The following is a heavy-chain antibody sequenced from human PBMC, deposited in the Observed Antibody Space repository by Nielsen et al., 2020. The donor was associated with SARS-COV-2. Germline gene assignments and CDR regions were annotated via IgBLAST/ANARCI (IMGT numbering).Heavy chain of an antibody. CDR2: IYYSGST. D-gene: IGHD1-7*01. CDR1: GGSFSGYY. V-gene: IGHV4-34*01. Sequence: SETLSLTCAVYGGSFSGYYWSWIRQPPGKGLEWIGSIYYSGSTYYNPSLKSRVTISVDTSKNQFSLKLSSVTAADTAVYYCASTGTTHYYYYGMDVWGQGTTVTVSS. J-gene: IGHJ6*02. CDR3: ASTGTTHYYYYGMDV.